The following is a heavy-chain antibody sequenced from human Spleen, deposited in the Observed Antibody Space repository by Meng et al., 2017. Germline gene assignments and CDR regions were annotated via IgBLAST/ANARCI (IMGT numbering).Heavy chain of an antibody. V-gene: IGHV1-2*02. J-gene: IGHJ1*01. D-gene: IGHD3-22*01. CDR1: GYSFTAYY. CDR3: ARTPIDFDSSGYYLQD. Sequence: ASVKVSCKASGYSFTAYYIHWVRQAPGQGLEWMGWINPNSGGTNYAQKFQGRVTMTRDTSISTAYVELSRLRSDDTAVYYCARTPIDFDSSGYYLQDWGQGTLVTVSS. CDR2: INPNSGGT.